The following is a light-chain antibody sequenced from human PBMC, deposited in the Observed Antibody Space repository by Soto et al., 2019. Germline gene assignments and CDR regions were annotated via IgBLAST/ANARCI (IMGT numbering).Light chain of an antibody. CDR1: SSDVGAHDY. Sequence: QSALTQPASVSGSPGQSITISCTGTSSDVGAHDYVSWYQQHPGKAPKLMIYEVSYRPSGVSNRFSGSKSGNTASLTISGLQAEDEATYYCSSYTSTKPLFGGGTKLTVL. CDR3: SSYTSTKPL. V-gene: IGLV2-14*01. CDR2: EVS. J-gene: IGLJ3*02.